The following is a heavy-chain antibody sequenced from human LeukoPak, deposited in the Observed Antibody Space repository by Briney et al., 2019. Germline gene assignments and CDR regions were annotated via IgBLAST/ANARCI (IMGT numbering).Heavy chain of an antibody. V-gene: IGHV4-61*01. CDR3: ARVADDGVFDY. D-gene: IGHD6-19*01. CDR1: GGSVSSGSYY. CDR2: IYYSGST. Sequence: TSETLSLTCTVSGGSVSSGSYYWSWIRQPPGTGLEWIGYIYYSGSTNYNPSLKSRVTISVDTSKNQFSLKLSSVTAADTAVYYCARVADDGVFDYWGQGTLVTVSS. J-gene: IGHJ4*02.